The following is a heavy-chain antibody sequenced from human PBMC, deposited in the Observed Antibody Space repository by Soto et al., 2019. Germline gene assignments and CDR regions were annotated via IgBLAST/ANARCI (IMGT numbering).Heavy chain of an antibody. CDR1: GCILSDYS. D-gene: IGHD3-22*01. Sequence: PWVSXRLSCSASGCILSDYSRIWFRHSPGKGLEGVANIKQDGGEEDYVDSVKGRRTISRDNAKNSLYLQMNSLRAEDTAVYYCARAYYESRGNHKYSDFDFWGQGTMVTVSS. J-gene: IGHJ3*01. CDR3: ARAYYESRGNHKYSDFDF. CDR2: IKQDGGEE. V-gene: IGHV3-7*01.